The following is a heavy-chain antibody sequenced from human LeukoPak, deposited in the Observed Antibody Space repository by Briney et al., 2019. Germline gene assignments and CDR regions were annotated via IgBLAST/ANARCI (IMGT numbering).Heavy chain of an antibody. CDR1: GFIFSSYG. J-gene: IGHJ6*04. V-gene: IGHV3-23*01. Sequence: GGSLRLSCAASGFIFSSYGMSWVRQAPGKGLEWVSAISGSGGSTYYADSVKGRFTISRDNSKNTLYLQMNSLRAEDTAVYYCAELGITMIGGVWGKGTTVTISS. CDR2: ISGSGGST. D-gene: IGHD3-10*02. CDR3: AELGITMIGGV.